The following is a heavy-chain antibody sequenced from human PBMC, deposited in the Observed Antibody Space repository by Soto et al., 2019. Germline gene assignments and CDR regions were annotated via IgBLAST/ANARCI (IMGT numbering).Heavy chain of an antibody. CDR2: IYWDDDK. Sequence: QITLKESGPTLVKPTQTLTLTCTFSGFSLSTSGVGVGWIRQPPGKALEWLALIYWDDDKRYSPSLKSRLTITKDTSKNQVVLTMTNMDPVDTAAYYCAHNHYYGESDAFDIWGQGTMVTVSS. J-gene: IGHJ3*02. CDR3: AHNHYYGESDAFDI. CDR1: GFSLSTSGVG. V-gene: IGHV2-5*02. D-gene: IGHD4-17*01.